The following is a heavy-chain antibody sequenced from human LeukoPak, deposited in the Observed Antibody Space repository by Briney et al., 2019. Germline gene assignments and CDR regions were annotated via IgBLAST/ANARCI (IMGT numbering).Heavy chain of an antibody. Sequence: SQTLSLTCTVSGGSISSGSYYWSWIRQPAGKGLEWIGRIYTSGSTNYNPSLKSRVTISVDTSKNQFSLKLSSVTAADTAVYYCARGEMATIEDAFDIWGQGTMVTVSS. CDR1: GGSISSGSYY. CDR3: ARGEMATIEDAFDI. V-gene: IGHV4-61*02. D-gene: IGHD5-24*01. CDR2: IYTSGST. J-gene: IGHJ3*02.